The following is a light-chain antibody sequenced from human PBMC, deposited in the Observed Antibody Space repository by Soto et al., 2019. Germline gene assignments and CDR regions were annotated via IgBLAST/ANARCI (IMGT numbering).Light chain of an antibody. V-gene: IGLV2-14*01. CDR3: SSYTTGTTLVV. CDR2: EVS. CDR1: SSDVGGYNY. J-gene: IGLJ3*02. Sequence: QSVLTQPASMSGSPGQSITISCTGTSSDVGGYNYVSWYQQHPGKAPKLMIYEVSHRPSGVSDRFSGSKSGNTASLTISGLQAEDEADYYCSSYTTGTTLVVFGGGTKLTVL.